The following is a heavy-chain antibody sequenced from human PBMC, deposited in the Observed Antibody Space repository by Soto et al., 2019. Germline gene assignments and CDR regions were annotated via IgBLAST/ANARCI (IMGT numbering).Heavy chain of an antibody. CDR2: ISGSGSRK. J-gene: IGHJ5*02. CDR1: RVTFSTDA. CDR3: AKGGIVGAGRGFDP. D-gene: IGHD1-26*01. Sequence: PGGSLRLSCAASRVTFSTDAMSWVRQAPGKGLEWVSTISGSGSRKYYADSVKGRFTISRDNSKDTLFLQMNRLRADDTAMYYCAKGGIVGAGRGFDPWGQGTLVTVSS. V-gene: IGHV3-23*01.